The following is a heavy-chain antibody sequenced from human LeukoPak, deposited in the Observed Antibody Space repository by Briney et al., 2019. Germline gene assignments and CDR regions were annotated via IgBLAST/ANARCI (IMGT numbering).Heavy chain of an antibody. D-gene: IGHD3-3*01. CDR3: ARDVGYDFWSGYYYYMDV. Sequence: PGGSVRLSCAASGFTFSDYYMNCIHQAPGKGLEWVSYISSSSSTIYYADSVKGRFTISRDNAKNSLYLQMNSLRAEDTAVYYCARDVGYDFWSGYYYYMDVWGKGTTVTVSS. V-gene: IGHV3-11*04. CDR1: GFTFSDYY. CDR2: ISSSSSTI. J-gene: IGHJ6*03.